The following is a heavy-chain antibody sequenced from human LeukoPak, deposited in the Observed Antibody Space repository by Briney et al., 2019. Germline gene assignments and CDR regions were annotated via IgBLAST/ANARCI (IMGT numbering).Heavy chain of an antibody. J-gene: IGHJ3*02. CDR2: IYYSGST. D-gene: IGHD3-22*01. CDR1: GGSISSYY. CDR3: ARGDSSGYYYLYEAAFDI. Sequence: SETLSLTCTLSGGSISSYYWSWIRQPAGKGLEWIGYIYYSGSTNYHPSLKSRFPISVDTSKDQFSLKLSSVTAADTAVYYCARGDSSGYYYLYEAAFDIWGQGTMVTVSS. V-gene: IGHV4-59*01.